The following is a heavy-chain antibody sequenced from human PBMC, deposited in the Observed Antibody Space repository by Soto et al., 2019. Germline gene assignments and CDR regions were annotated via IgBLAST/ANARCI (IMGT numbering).Heavy chain of an antibody. J-gene: IGHJ4*02. CDR2: ISGSGDHT. CDR1: GFTFSTYT. V-gene: IGHV3-23*01. Sequence: EVQLLESGGGLVQPGGSMRLSCAASGFTFSTYTMTWLRQAPGKGLEWVSSISGSGDHTYYADSVKGRLIVSRDNSKNTLYLQMNNLRAEDTVLYYCAKDGTYSSSWPYYFDHWGQGTLVTVSS. D-gene: IGHD6-13*01. CDR3: AKDGTYSSSWPYYFDH.